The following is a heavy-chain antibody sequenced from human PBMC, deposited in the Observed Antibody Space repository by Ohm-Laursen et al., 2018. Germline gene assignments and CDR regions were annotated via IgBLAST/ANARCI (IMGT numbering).Heavy chain of an antibody. Sequence: SLRLSCAASGFTFSSYAMSWVRQAPGKGLEWVSYISSSGSTIYYADSVKGRFTISRDNAKNSLYLQMNSLRAEDTAVYYCARDGGPDIVVVPAANYYYYYGMDVWGQGTTVTVSS. V-gene: IGHV3-11*01. CDR3: ARDGGPDIVVVPAANYYYYYGMDV. CDR1: GFTFSSYA. D-gene: IGHD2-2*01. CDR2: ISSSGSTI. J-gene: IGHJ6*02.